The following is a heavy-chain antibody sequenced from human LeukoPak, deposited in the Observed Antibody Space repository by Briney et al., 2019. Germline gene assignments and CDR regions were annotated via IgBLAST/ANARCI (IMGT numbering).Heavy chain of an antibody. Sequence: PGGSLRLSCEASAFTFSSYPMTWVRQAPGKGLEWVSAINGVGGSTFYEDSVKGRFTISRDNCKNTLYLQMNSLRAEDTAVYYCAKGGTYYTSSWFDPWGQGTLVSVCS. CDR1: AFTFSSYP. D-gene: IGHD3-10*01. J-gene: IGHJ5*02. V-gene: IGHV3-23*01. CDR3: AKGGTYYTSSWFDP. CDR2: INGVGGST.